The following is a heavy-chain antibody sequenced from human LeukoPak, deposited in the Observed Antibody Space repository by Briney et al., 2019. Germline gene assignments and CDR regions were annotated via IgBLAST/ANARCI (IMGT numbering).Heavy chain of an antibody. D-gene: IGHD6-19*01. J-gene: IGHJ4*02. CDR3: ARVGYSSGWVRA. CDR2: IYSGGST. Sequence: PGGSLRLSCAASGFTFSSYAMGWVRQAPGQGLEWVSVIYSGGSTYYADSVKGRFTISRDNSKNTLFLQMNSLRAEDTAVYYCARVGYSSGWVRAWGQGTLVTVSS. CDR1: GFTFSSYA. V-gene: IGHV3-53*01.